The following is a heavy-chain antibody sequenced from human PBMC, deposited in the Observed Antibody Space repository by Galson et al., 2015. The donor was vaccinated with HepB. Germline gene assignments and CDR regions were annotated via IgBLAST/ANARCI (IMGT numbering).Heavy chain of an antibody. Sequence: SLRLSCAASGFTFSSYAMSWVRQAPGKGLEWVSAISGSGGSTYYADSVKGRFTISRDNSKNTLYLQMNSLRAEDTAVYHCAKSAIGEWLLLSAFDIWGQGTMVTVSS. J-gene: IGHJ3*02. CDR2: ISGSGGST. CDR3: AKSAIGEWLLLSAFDI. CDR1: GFTFSSYA. D-gene: IGHD3-3*01. V-gene: IGHV3-23*01.